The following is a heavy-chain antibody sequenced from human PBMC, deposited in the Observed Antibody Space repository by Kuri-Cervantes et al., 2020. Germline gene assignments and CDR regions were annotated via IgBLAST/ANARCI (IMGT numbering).Heavy chain of an antibody. CDR3: ARSPRGQWPKVYYYGMDV. J-gene: IGHJ6*02. CDR2: IYSGGST. Sequence: GGSLRLSSAASGFTVSSNYMSWVRQAPGKGLEWVSVIYSGGSTYYADSVKGRFTISRDNSKNTLYLQMNSLRAEDTAVYYCARSPRGQWPKVYYYGMDVWGQGTTVTVSS. V-gene: IGHV3-66*02. CDR1: GFTVSSNY. D-gene: IGHD6-19*01.